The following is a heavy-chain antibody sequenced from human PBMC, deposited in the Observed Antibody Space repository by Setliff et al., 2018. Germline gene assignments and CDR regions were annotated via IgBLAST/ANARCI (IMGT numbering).Heavy chain of an antibody. J-gene: IGHJ4*02. Sequence: GESLRLSCVGSDFTFSNSAMSWVRQAPGKGLEWVSTVTDSGCKILYVDSVKGRFTNSRDNSKNSLYLQMDSLRPEDTAVYYCAKDRLFPRYWGLGTLVTVSS. V-gene: IGHV3-23*01. CDR1: DFTFSNSA. CDR3: AKDRLFPRY. CDR2: VTDSGCKI. D-gene: IGHD2-21*01.